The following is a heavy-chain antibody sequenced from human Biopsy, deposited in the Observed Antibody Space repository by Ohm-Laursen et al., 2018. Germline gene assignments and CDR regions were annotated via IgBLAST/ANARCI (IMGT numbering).Heavy chain of an antibody. CDR2: INAKTGDT. Sequence: SAKVSCKASGYTFTSYHVHWVRQAPGQGLEWMGWINAKTGDTNYAQKFQGRVTMTRDTSISTAYVDLSSLRSDDTAVYYCTRGGYYYDSLAYYYWFDPWGQGTLVTVSS. J-gene: IGHJ5*02. V-gene: IGHV1-2*02. CDR3: TRGGYYYDSLAYYYWFDP. CDR1: GYTFTSYH. D-gene: IGHD3-22*01.